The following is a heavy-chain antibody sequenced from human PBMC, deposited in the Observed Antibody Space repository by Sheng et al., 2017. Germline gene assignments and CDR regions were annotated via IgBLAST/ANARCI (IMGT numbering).Heavy chain of an antibody. Sequence: QVQLQQWGAGLLKPSETLSLTCAVYGGSFSGYSWSWIRQPPGKGLEWIGEINHSGSTNYNPSLKSRVTISVDTSKNQFSLKLSSVTAADTAVYYCARRKIYYYDSSDYYYAWPFDYWGQGTLVTV. CDR1: GGSFSGYS. V-gene: IGHV4-34*01. J-gene: IGHJ4*02. D-gene: IGHD3-22*01. CDR3: ARRKIYYYDSSDYYYAWPFDY. CDR2: INHSGST.